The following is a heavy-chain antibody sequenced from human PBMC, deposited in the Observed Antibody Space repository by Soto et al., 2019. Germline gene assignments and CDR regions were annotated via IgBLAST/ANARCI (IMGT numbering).Heavy chain of an antibody. J-gene: IGHJ6*02. D-gene: IGHD2-2*03. Sequence: GGSLRLSCAASGFTFDDYTMHWVRQAPGKGLEWVSLISWDGGSTYYADSVKGRFTISRDNSKNSLYLQMNSLRTEDTALYYCAKGMDIVVVPAALPYYGMDVWGQGTTVTVSS. V-gene: IGHV3-43*01. CDR1: GFTFDDYT. CDR2: ISWDGGST. CDR3: AKGMDIVVVPAALPYYGMDV.